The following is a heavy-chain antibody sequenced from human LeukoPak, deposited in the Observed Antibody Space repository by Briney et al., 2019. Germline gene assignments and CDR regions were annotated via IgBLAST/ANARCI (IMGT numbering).Heavy chain of an antibody. Sequence: PGGSLRLSCAASGFTFSSYSMNWVRKAPGKGLEWVSSISSSSSYIYYADSVKGRFTISRDNAKNSLYLQMNSLRAEDTAVYYCARVGVWVGATADDAFDIWGQGTMVTVSS. D-gene: IGHD1-26*01. CDR3: ARVGVWVGATADDAFDI. CDR1: GFTFSSYS. CDR2: ISSSSSYI. J-gene: IGHJ3*02. V-gene: IGHV3-21*01.